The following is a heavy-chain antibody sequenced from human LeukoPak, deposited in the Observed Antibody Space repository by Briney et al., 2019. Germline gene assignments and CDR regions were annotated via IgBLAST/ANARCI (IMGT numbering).Heavy chain of an antibody. CDR2: IYTSGST. Sequence: SETLSLTCTVSGGSISSYYWSWIRQPPGKGLEWIGYIYTSGSTNYNPSLKSRVTISVDTSKNQFSLKPSSVTAADTAVYYCARAGRNYYYYMDVWGKGTTVTVSS. CDR3: ARAGRNYYYYMDV. V-gene: IGHV4-4*09. CDR1: GGSISSYY. J-gene: IGHJ6*03. D-gene: IGHD1-14*01.